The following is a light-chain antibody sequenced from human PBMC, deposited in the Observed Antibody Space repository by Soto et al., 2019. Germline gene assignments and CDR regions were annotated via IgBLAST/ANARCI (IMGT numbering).Light chain of an antibody. Sequence: QSVLTQPPSVSGAPGQRVTISCTGSNSNIGAGYEVHWYQQLPGTAPKLLIYRDSSRPSGVPDRFSGSKSGTSASLAITGLRAEDEADYYCQSYDSSLSGVVFVGGTKVTVL. V-gene: IGLV1-40*01. J-gene: IGLJ2*01. CDR3: QSYDSSLSGVV. CDR2: RDS. CDR1: NSNIGAGYE.